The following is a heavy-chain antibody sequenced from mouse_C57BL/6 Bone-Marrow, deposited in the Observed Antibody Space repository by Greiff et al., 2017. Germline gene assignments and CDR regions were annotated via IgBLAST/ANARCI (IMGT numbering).Heavy chain of an antibody. V-gene: IGHV1-76*01. CDR1: GYTFTDYY. CDR3: ARGDYGSSYWYFDV. J-gene: IGHJ1*03. D-gene: IGHD1-1*01. CDR2: IYPGSGNT. Sequence: VQLQQSGAELVRPGASVKLSCKASGYTFTDYYINWVTQRPGQGLEWIARIYPGSGNTYYNEKFKGKATLTAEKSSSTAYMQLSSLTSEDSAVYFCARGDYGSSYWYFDVWGTGTTVTVSS.